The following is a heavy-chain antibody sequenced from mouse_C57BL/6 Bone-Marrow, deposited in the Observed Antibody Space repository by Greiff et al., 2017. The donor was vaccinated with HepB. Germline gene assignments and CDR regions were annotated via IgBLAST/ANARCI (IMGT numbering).Heavy chain of an antibody. Sequence: EVQLVESGGGLVQPKGSLKLSCAASGFTFNTYAMHWVRQAPGKGLEWVARIRSKSSNYATYYADSVKDRFTISRDDSQSMLYLQMNNLKTEDTAMYYCVREGYSNYPSYWYFDVWGTGTTVTVSS. V-gene: IGHV10-3*01. CDR2: IRSKSSNYAT. CDR3: VREGYSNYPSYWYFDV. CDR1: GFTFNTYA. J-gene: IGHJ1*03. D-gene: IGHD2-5*01.